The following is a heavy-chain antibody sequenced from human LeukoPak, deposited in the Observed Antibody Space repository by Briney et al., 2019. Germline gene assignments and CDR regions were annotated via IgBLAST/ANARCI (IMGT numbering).Heavy chain of an antibody. V-gene: IGHV3-23*01. J-gene: IGHJ4*02. Sequence: GGSLRLSCAASGFTFSSYAMSWVRQAPGKGLEWVSAISGSGGSTYYADSVKGRFTISRDNSKNALYLQMNSLRAEDTAVYYCAKGDGDYSSPFGYWGQGTLVTVSS. D-gene: IGHD4-17*01. CDR2: ISGSGGST. CDR1: GFTFSSYA. CDR3: AKGDGDYSSPFGY.